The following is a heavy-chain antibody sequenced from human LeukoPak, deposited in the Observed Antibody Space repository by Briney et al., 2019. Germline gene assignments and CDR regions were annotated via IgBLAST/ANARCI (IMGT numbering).Heavy chain of an antibody. Sequence: GTSLRLSCAASGFAFSGYAMHWVRQAPGRGLEWVTVISYDGSNRYYADSVKGRFTISRDNSKNTLFLQMNSLRAEDTAVYYCAKKRVAVAGTHYFDYWGQGTLVTVSS. CDR3: AKKRVAVAGTHYFDY. CDR1: GFAFSGYA. V-gene: IGHV3-30-3*02. CDR2: ISYDGSNR. D-gene: IGHD6-19*01. J-gene: IGHJ4*02.